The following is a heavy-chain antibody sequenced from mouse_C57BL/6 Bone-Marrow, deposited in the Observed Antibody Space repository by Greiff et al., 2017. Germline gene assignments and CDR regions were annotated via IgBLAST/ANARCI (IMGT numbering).Heavy chain of an antibody. Sequence: VQLQQSGAELARPGASVKLSCKASGYTFTSYGISWVKQRTGQGLEWIVEIYPRRGNTYYNEKFKGKATLTADKSSSTAYMELRSLTSEDSAVYFCARHYTWFAYWGQGTLVTVSA. CDR1: GYTFTSYG. CDR3: ARHYTWFAY. CDR2: IYPRRGNT. J-gene: IGHJ3*01. V-gene: IGHV1-81*01. D-gene: IGHD1-1*01.